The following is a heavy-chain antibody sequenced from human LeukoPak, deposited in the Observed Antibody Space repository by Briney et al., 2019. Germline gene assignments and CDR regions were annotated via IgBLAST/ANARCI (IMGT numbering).Heavy chain of an antibody. CDR1: GYTLTGLS. V-gene: IGHV1-8*03. J-gene: IGHJ4*02. D-gene: IGHD3-22*01. Sequence: GASVKVSCKVSGYTLTGLSMHWVRQAAGQGLEWMGWMNPNSGNTGYAQKFQGRLTITRNASISTAYMELSSLRSDDTAVYYCARTKPDNSEIYNWGQGTLVTVSS. CDR3: ARTKPDNSEIYN. CDR2: MNPNSGNT.